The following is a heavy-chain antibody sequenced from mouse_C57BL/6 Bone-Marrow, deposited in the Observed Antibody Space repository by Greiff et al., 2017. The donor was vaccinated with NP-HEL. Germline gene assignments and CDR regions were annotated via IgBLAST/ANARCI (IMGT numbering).Heavy chain of an antibody. CDR2: ISYDGSN. CDR3: ARKSPYYYGSSYGAMED. CDR1: GYSLTSGYY. J-gene: IGHJ4*01. V-gene: IGHV3-6*01. Sequence: EVKLMESGPGLVKPSQSLSLTCSVTGYSLTSGYYWHWIRQFPRHKLEWMGYISYDGSNNYTPSLQNRISITPDTSKNQFFLKLNSVTTEDTATYYCARKSPYYYGSSYGAMEDWGQGTSVTVSS. D-gene: IGHD1-1*01.